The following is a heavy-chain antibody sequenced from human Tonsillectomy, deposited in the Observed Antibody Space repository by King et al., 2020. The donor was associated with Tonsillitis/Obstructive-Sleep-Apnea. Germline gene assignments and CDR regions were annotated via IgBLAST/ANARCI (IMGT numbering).Heavy chain of an antibody. D-gene: IGHD3-22*01. CDR3: TRDREYYDRSCYCYRSYYYGMDV. V-gene: IGHV3-49*04. CDR2: IRSKAYGGTT. Sequence: VQLVESGGGLVQPGRSLRLSCTASGFTFGDYAMSWVRQAPGKGLEWVGFIRSKAYGGTTEYAASVKGRFTISRDDSKSIAYLQMNSLKTEDTAVYYCTRDREYYDRSCYCYRSYYYGMDVWGQGTTVTVSS. CDR1: GFTFGDYA. J-gene: IGHJ6*02.